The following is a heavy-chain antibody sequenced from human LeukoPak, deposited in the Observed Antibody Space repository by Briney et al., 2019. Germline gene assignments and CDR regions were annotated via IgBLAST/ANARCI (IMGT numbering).Heavy chain of an antibody. D-gene: IGHD1-26*01. CDR2: LSLGEVA. V-gene: IGHV4-59*13. Sequence: ASETLSLTCTISGGSISSDYWSWIRQPPGKGLEWIGYLSLGEVAFYNPSLESRLTTSADTSKNQFSLNLTSVTAADTAIYYCVRVSTTSGGAFDVWGQRTMVTVSS. CDR3: VRVSTTSGGAFDV. J-gene: IGHJ3*01. CDR1: GGSISSDY.